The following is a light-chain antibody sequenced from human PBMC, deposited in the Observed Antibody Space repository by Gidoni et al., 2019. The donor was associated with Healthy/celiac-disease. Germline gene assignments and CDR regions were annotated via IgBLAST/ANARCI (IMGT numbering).Light chain of an antibody. J-gene: IGKJ1*01. CDR3: QQYDNLRRT. Sequence: DIQMTQSPSSLSASVGDRVTITCQASQDISNYLNWYQQKPGKAPKLLIYDASNVETGVPSRFSGSGSGTDFTFTISSLQPEDSATYYCQQYDNLRRTFXXXTKVEIK. V-gene: IGKV1-33*01. CDR2: DAS. CDR1: QDISNY.